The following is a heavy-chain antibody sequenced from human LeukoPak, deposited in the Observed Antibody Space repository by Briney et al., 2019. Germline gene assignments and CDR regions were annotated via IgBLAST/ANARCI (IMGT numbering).Heavy chain of an antibody. V-gene: IGHV1-8*03. J-gene: IGHJ4*02. CDR3: ARGRRPSADSSEYFDY. D-gene: IGHD2-21*02. CDR1: GFTFTDYD. CDR2: MNPNSGNT. Sequence: ASVIVSCKASGFTFTDYDINWVRQATGQGLEWMGWMNPNSGNTGYAQKFQGRVTITRNTAISTAYMELSSLRSEDTAVYYCARGRRPSADSSEYFDYWGQGTLVTISS.